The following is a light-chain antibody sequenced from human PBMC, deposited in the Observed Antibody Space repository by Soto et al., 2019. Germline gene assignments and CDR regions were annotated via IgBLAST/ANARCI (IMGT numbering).Light chain of an antibody. Sequence: DIQMTQSPSALSASVGDRVTITSRASQGISSYLGWYQQKKGKAPKILIYAASTLQSGVPSRFRGIGSGTDFTLPISRLQPEDFETYYCQQLNNYPSTFGGGTKVDIK. CDR1: QGISSY. V-gene: IGKV1-9*01. CDR2: AAS. CDR3: QQLNNYPST. J-gene: IGKJ4*01.